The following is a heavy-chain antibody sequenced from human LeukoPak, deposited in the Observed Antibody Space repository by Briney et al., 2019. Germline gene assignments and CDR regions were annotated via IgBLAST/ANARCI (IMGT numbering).Heavy chain of an antibody. J-gene: IGHJ6*02. CDR1: GGSFSGYY. CDR2: INHSGST. V-gene: IGHV4-34*01. Sequence: PSETLSLTCAVYGGSFSGYYWSWIRQPPGKGLEWIGEINHSGSTNYKPSLKSRVTISVDTSKNQFSLKLSSVTAADTAVYYCARVFIAETDYYYGMDVWGQGTTVTVSS. D-gene: IGHD6-13*01. CDR3: ARVFIAETDYYYGMDV.